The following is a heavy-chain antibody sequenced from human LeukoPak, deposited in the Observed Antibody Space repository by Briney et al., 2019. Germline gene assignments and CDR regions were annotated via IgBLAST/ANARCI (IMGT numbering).Heavy chain of an antibody. D-gene: IGHD3-22*01. CDR2: IYNSGST. Sequence: SETLSLTCTVSGGSISNYYWSWIRQPAGKGLEWIGRIYNSGSTNYDPSLKSRVTKSVDTSKNQFSLRLSSVTAADTAVYYCAKDYYDSSGYFDYWGQGTLVTVSS. CDR3: AKDYYDSSGYFDY. J-gene: IGHJ4*02. V-gene: IGHV4-4*07. CDR1: GGSISNYY.